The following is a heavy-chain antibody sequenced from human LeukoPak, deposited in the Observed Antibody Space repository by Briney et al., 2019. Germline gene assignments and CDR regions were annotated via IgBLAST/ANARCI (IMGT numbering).Heavy chain of an antibody. Sequence: GGSLTLSCSVSGFTFSNYPMHWVRQAPGKGLEYVSGISSNGGGTYYADSVKARFTISRDNSKNTLYLQMSSLRAEDTAVYYCVKPYYYDSSGGYYFDYWGQGTLVTVSS. V-gene: IGHV3-64D*06. D-gene: IGHD3-22*01. CDR1: GFTFSNYP. J-gene: IGHJ4*02. CDR3: VKPYYYDSSGGYYFDY. CDR2: ISSNGGGT.